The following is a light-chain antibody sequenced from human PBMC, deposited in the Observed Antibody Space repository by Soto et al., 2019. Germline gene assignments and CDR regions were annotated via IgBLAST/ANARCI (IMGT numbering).Light chain of an antibody. CDR2: GAS. J-gene: IGKJ5*01. CDR3: QRYGGSPLLT. V-gene: IGKV3-20*01. CDR1: QSINSNY. Sequence: EIVLTQSPGTLSLSPGERATLSCRASQSINSNYLAWYQQKPGQAPRFIMCGASTRATGIPDRFSGSGSGTDFPLTVSRLEPEDFAVYYCQRYGGSPLLTFGQGTRLEIK.